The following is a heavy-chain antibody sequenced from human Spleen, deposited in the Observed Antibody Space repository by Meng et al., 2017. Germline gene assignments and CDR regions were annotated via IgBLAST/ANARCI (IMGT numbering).Heavy chain of an antibody. CDR2: INAGNGNT. V-gene: IGHV1-3*01. CDR3: AREPVASLYFDY. D-gene: IGHD5-12*01. CDR1: GYTFTSYA. Sequence: QVQLVQSGAEVKKPGASVKVSCKASGYTFTSYAMHWVRQAPGQRLEWMGWINAGNGNTKYSQKFQGRVTITRDTSASTAYMELSSLRSEDTAVYYCAREPVASLYFDYWGPGTLVTVSS. J-gene: IGHJ4*02.